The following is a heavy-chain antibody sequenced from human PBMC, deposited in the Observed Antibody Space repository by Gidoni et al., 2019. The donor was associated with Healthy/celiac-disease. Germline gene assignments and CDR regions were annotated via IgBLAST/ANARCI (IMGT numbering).Heavy chain of an antibody. D-gene: IGHD2-15*01. Sequence: QVQLVESGGGVVQPGRSLRLSCAASGFTVSSYGMHWVRQAPGKGLEWVAVIWYDGSNKYYADSVKGRFTISRDNSKNTLYLQMNSLRAEDTAVYYCARGRAAHYYCGMDVWGQGTTVTVSS. CDR1: GFTVSSYG. J-gene: IGHJ6*02. CDR3: ARGRAAHYYCGMDV. V-gene: IGHV3-33*01. CDR2: IWYDGSNK.